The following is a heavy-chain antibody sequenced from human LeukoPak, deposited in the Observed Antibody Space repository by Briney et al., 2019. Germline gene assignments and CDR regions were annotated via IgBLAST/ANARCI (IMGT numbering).Heavy chain of an antibody. CDR1: GFTFSSYA. V-gene: IGHV3-30-3*01. CDR3: ARVDSDYGANPIDY. Sequence: GGSLRLSCAASGFTFSSYAMHWVRQAPGKGLEWVAVISYDGSNKYYADSVKGRFTISRDNSKNTLYLQMNSLRAEDTAVYYCARVDSDYGANPIDYWGQGTLVTVSS. CDR2: ISYDGSNK. D-gene: IGHD4-17*01. J-gene: IGHJ4*02.